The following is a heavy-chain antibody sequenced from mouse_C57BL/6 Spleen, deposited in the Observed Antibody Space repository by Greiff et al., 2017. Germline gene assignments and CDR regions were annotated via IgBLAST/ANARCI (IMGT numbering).Heavy chain of an antibody. J-gene: IGHJ4*01. Sequence: VQLQQSGTVLARPGASVKMSCKTSGYTFTSYWMHWVKQRPGQGLEWIGAIYPGNSDTSYNQKFKGKAKLTAVASASTAYMELSSLTKEDSAVYYCTRIVTTVVATDAMDYWGQGTSVTVSS. V-gene: IGHV1-5*01. D-gene: IGHD1-1*01. CDR1: GYTFTSYW. CDR3: TRIVTTVVATDAMDY. CDR2: IYPGNSDT.